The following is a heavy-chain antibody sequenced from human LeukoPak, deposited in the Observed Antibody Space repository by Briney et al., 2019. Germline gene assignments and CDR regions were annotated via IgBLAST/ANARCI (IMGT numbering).Heavy chain of an antibody. CDR3: ATLYSSSSSPLDV. CDR2: MNPNSGNT. CDR1: GYTFTNYD. D-gene: IGHD6-6*01. J-gene: IGHJ6*04. Sequence: ASVKVSCKASGYTFTNYDINWVRQATGQGLEWMGWMNPNSGNTGYAQKFQGRVSMTRNTSISTAYMELSSLRSEDTAVYYCATLYSSSSSPLDVWGKGTTVTVSS. V-gene: IGHV1-8*01.